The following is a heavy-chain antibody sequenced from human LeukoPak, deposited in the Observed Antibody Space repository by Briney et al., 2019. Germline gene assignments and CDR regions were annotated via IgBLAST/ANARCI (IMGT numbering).Heavy chain of an antibody. D-gene: IGHD3-22*01. Sequence: PGGSLRLSCVASGFTFSSYGMHWVRQAPGKGPEWVAVISYDGNTEYYADSVKARFTVSRHNSNNTLYLQMYSLRAQDTAVYHCAKVHLIDELDSSGYGLEDYWGEGALGSVSS. CDR2: ISYDGNTE. V-gene: IGHV3-30*18. CDR1: GFTFSSYG. J-gene: IGHJ4*02. CDR3: AKVHLIDELDSSGYGLEDY.